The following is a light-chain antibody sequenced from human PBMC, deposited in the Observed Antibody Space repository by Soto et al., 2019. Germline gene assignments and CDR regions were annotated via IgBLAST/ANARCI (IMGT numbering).Light chain of an antibody. CDR1: ESISGW. CDR3: QQYNSYPRT. CDR2: KAS. J-gene: IGKJ1*01. Sequence: DIQMTQSPSTLSASVGDRVTITCRASESISGWLDWYQQKPGKAPKLVIFKASTLESGVPSRFSGSGSGTEFTLSISSLQPDDFAIYYCQQYNSYPRTFGQGTKVEIK. V-gene: IGKV1-5*03.